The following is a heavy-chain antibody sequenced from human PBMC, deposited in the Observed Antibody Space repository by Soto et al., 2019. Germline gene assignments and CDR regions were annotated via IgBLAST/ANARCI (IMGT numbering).Heavy chain of an antibody. J-gene: IGHJ3*02. CDR1: GFTVSSNY. CDR2: IYSGGST. CDR3: ARGPRKGYDFWSGYSRGVAFDI. Sequence: GGSLRLSCAASGFTVSSNYMSWVRQAPGKGLEWVSVIYSGGSTYYADSVKGRFTISRDNSKNTLYLQMNSLRAEATAVYYCARGPRKGYDFWSGYSRGVAFDIWGQGTMVTVSS. V-gene: IGHV3-53*01. D-gene: IGHD3-3*01.